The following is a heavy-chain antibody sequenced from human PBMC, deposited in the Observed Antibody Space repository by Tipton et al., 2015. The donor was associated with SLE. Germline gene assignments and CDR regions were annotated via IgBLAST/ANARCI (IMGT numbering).Heavy chain of an antibody. D-gene: IGHD3-3*01. V-gene: IGHV4-59*12. CDR1: GGSINTYY. CDR2: IHYSGSA. CDR3: AIRFLGWLPRSYYYGMDV. J-gene: IGHJ6*02. Sequence: TLSLTCNVSGGSINTYYWSWIRQPPGKGLEWIGYIHYSGSAYYNPSLKSRLTMSVQRSKNQFSLTVNSVTAADTAVYYCAIRFLGWLPRSYYYGMDVWGQGTTVTVSS.